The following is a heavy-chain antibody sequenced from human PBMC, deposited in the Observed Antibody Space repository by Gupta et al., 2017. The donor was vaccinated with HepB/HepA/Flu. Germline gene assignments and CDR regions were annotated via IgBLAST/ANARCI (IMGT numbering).Heavy chain of an antibody. Sequence: EVQLVESGGGLVQPGGSLRLSCAASGFTFSSYWMHWVRQASGKGLVWVSRINSDGSSPSYADSVKGRFTISRDNAKNTLYLQMNSLRAEDTAVYYCARGFCSGGSCYYPLYYYYGMDVWGQGTTVTVSS. CDR3: ARGFCSGGSCYYPLYYYYGMDV. D-gene: IGHD2-15*01. V-gene: IGHV3-74*01. CDR2: INSDGSSP. J-gene: IGHJ6*02. CDR1: GFTFSSYW.